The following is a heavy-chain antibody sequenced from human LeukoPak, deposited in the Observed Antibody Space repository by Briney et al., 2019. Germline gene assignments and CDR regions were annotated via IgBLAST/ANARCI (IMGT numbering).Heavy chain of an antibody. V-gene: IGHV3-21*01. J-gene: IGHJ6*02. CDR1: GFTFSSYS. Sequence: PGGSLRLSCAASGFTFSSYSMNWVRQAPGKGLEWVSSISSSSSYIYYADSVKGRFTISRDNAKNSLYLQMNSLRAEDTAVYYCARPSSTSLYGMDVWGQGTTVTVSS. D-gene: IGHD2-2*01. CDR2: ISSSSSYI. CDR3: ARPSSTSLYGMDV.